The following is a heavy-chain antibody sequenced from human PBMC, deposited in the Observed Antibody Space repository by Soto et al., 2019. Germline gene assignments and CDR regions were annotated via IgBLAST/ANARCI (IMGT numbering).Heavy chain of an antibody. CDR2: ISTYNGNT. CDR3: ARVVGGIPVAGSWNWFDP. J-gene: IGHJ5*02. CDR1: GYTFTSYA. Sequence: ASVKVSCKASGYTFTSYALSWVRHAPGQGLEWMGWISTYNGNTNYAQNLQGRITMTTDISTNTAYMELRSLRSDDTAVYYCARVVGGIPVAGSWNWFDPWGQGTLVTVSS. V-gene: IGHV1-18*04. D-gene: IGHD6-19*01.